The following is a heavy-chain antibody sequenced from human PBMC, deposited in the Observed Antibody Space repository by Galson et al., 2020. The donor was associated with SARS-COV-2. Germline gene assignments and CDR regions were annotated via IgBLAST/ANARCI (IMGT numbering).Heavy chain of an antibody. J-gene: IGHJ4*02. CDR3: ARGYGSGSYYNVYFDY. D-gene: IGHD3-10*01. CDR2: INHSGST. CDR1: GGSFSGYY. Sequence: SETLSLTCAVYGGSFSGYYWSWIRQPPGKGLEWIGEINHSGSTNYNPSLKSRVTISVDTSKNQFSLKLSSVTAADTAVYYCARGYGSGSYYNVYFDYWGQGTLVTVSS. V-gene: IGHV4-34*01.